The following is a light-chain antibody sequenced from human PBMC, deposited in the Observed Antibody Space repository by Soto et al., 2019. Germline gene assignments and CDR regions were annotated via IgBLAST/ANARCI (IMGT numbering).Light chain of an antibody. V-gene: IGKV1-5*03. CDR3: QHYNSYSEA. Sequence: IRMTQSPAALSSSVGDRVTITCRASQTISSWLALYQQKPGKAPKLLIYKASTLKSGVPSRFSGSGSGTEFTLTISSLQPDDFATYYCQHYNSYSEAFGQGTKVDIK. CDR1: QTISSW. J-gene: IGKJ1*01. CDR2: KAS.